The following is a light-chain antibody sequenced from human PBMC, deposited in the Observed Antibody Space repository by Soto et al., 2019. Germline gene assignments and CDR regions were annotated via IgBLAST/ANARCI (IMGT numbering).Light chain of an antibody. J-gene: IGKJ4*01. CDR2: AAS. Sequence: DILLIQSPATLSASVGDRITITCRASENTFKFLAWYQQRSGSAPNLLIYAASDLERGVPSRFSGSGSGTEFTLTIDNLQPNDSATYFCQHYHSQSITFGGGTQVDVK. V-gene: IGKV1-5*01. CDR3: QHYHSQSIT. CDR1: ENTFKF.